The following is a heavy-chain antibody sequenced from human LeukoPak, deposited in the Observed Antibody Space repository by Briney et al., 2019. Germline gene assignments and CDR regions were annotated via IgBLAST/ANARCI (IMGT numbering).Heavy chain of an antibody. CDR2: ISGSGGAT. CDR1: GFTFSSYA. Sequence: GGSLRLSCAASGFTFSSYAMTWVRQAPGKGLEWVSGISGSGGATYYADSVQGRFTISRDNSRNILYLQMNSLRDEDTALYYCAKDRIGVLPDAFDIWGQGTMVTVSS. V-gene: IGHV3-23*01. J-gene: IGHJ3*02. CDR3: AKDRIGVLPDAFDI. D-gene: IGHD3-3*01.